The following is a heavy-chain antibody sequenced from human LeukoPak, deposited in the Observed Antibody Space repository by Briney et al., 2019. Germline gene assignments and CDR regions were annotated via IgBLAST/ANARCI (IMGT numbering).Heavy chain of an antibody. CDR3: ARDEFRYCSGGSCYLQTPY. CDR2: IIPIFGTA. V-gene: IGHV1-69*06. J-gene: IGHJ4*02. D-gene: IGHD2-15*01. Sequence: GASVKVSCKASGYTFTSYGISWVRQAPGQGLEWMGGIIPIFGTANYAQKFQGRVTITADKSASTAYMELSSLRSEDTAVYYCARDEFRYCSGGSCYLQTPYWGQGTLVTVSS. CDR1: GYTFTSYG.